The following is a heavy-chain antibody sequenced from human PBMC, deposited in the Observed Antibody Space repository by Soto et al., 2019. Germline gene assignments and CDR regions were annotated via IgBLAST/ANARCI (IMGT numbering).Heavy chain of an antibody. V-gene: IGHV3-21*01. D-gene: IGHD2-15*01. J-gene: IGHJ1*01. CDR3: ATDAAFCSGGNCNSGYFQH. CDR1: VFAFSGYT. CDR2: ISASSS. Sequence: EVQLVESGGGLVKPGGSLRLSCEASVFAFSGYTKNWVRQAPGKGLEWVASISASSSYYAESVRGRFTISTDNAKNSLYLHMNSLRVEDTAVYYCATDAAFCSGGNCNSGYFQHWGQGTLVSVSS.